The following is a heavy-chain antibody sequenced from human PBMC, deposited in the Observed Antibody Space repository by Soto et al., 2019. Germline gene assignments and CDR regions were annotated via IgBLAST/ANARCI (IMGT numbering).Heavy chain of an antibody. Sequence: QVQLVESGGGVVQPGRSLRLSCAASGFTFSSYAMHWVRQAPGKGLEWVAVISYDGSNKYYADSVKGRFTISRDNSKNTLYLQMNSLRAEDTAVYYCARVKGSGSYPDAFDIWGQGTMVTVSS. CDR1: GFTFSSYA. J-gene: IGHJ3*02. CDR3: ARVKGSGSYPDAFDI. D-gene: IGHD3-10*01. V-gene: IGHV3-30-3*01. CDR2: ISYDGSNK.